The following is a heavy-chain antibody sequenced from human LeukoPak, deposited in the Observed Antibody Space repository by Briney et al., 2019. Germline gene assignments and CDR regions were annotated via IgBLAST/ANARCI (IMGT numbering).Heavy chain of an antibody. J-gene: IGHJ4*02. Sequence: GGTLRLSCAASGFTFTHYGMNWVRQAPGEGLEWVSGLISSGASTYYADPVKGRFTVSRDNSENMVYLQINSLTAEDTAIYYCGRDSRWAQPDYWGQGTLVTVSS. D-gene: IGHD5-24*01. CDR2: LISSGAST. CDR1: GFTFTHYG. V-gene: IGHV3-23*01. CDR3: GRDSRWAQPDY.